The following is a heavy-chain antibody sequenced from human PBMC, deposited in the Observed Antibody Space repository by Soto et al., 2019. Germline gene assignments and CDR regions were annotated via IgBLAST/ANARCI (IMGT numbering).Heavy chain of an antibody. Sequence: GGSLRLSCAASGFTFSSYGMHWVRQAPGKGLEWVAVISYDGSNKYYADSVKGRFTISRDNSKNTLYLQMNSLRAEDTAVYYCAKGEGYYDSSGYSYWGQGTLVTVSS. V-gene: IGHV3-30*18. CDR2: ISYDGSNK. CDR3: AKGEGYYDSSGYSY. D-gene: IGHD3-22*01. CDR1: GFTFSSYG. J-gene: IGHJ4*02.